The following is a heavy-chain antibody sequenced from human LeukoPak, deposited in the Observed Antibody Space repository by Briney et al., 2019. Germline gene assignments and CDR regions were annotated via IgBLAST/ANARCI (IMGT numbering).Heavy chain of an antibody. CDR2: IYYSGST. J-gene: IGHJ4*02. CDR3: ERHVPGCSSTSCYAYYFDY. Sequence: SETLSLTCTVSGGSISSSSYYWGWIRQPPGKGLEWIGSIYYSGSTYYNPSLKSRVTISVDTSKNQFSLKLSSVTAADTAVYYGERHVPGCSSTSCYAYYFDYWGQGTLVTVSS. V-gene: IGHV4-39*01. CDR1: GGSISSSSYY. D-gene: IGHD2-2*01.